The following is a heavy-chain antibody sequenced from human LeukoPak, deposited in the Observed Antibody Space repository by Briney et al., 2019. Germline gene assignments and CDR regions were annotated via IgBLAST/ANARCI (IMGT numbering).Heavy chain of an antibody. D-gene: IGHD2-8*02. CDR3: ARDFYHGHCAGLSCFLLDS. V-gene: IGHV1-18*04. CDR2: ISALYGHT. J-gene: IGHJ4*02. Sequence: ASVKVSCKASGYTFTGYYMHWVRQAPGQGLEWMGWISALYGHTNYAQKFQGRVTMTTDTSTSTAYMELRSLRSDDTAVYYCARDFYHGHCAGLSCFLLDSWGQGALVIVSS. CDR1: GYTFTGYY.